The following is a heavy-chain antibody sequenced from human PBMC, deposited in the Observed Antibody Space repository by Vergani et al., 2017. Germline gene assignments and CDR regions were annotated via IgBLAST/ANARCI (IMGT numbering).Heavy chain of an antibody. CDR3: AKGNDMIVVVIDY. CDR2: IYSGGST. V-gene: IGHV3-53*01. D-gene: IGHD3-22*01. J-gene: IGHJ4*02. CDR1: GFTVSSNY. Sequence: EVQLVESGGGLIQPGGSLRLSCAASGFTVSSNYMSWVRQAPGKGLEWVSVIYSGGSTYYADSVKGRFTISRDNSKNTLYLQMNSLRAEDTAVYYCAKGNDMIVVVIDYWGQGTLVTVSS.